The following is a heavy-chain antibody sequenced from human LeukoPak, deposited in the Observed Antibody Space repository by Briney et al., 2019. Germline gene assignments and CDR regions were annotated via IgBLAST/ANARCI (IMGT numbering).Heavy chain of an antibody. CDR1: GFTFSSDV. CDR2: ISSSGAGT. CDR3: ARVTFGFSNY. J-gene: IGHJ4*02. V-gene: IGHV3-23*01. Sequence: GGSLRLSCAASGFTFSSDVMSWVRQAPGKGLEWVSSISSSGAGTFYADSVKGRFTISRDNSKNTVDLQMNSLRAEDTAVYSCARVTFGFSNYWGKGTLVTVSS. D-gene: IGHD2-21*02.